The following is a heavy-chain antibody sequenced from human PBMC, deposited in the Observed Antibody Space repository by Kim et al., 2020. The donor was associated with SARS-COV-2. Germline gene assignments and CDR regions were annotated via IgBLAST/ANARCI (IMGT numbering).Heavy chain of an antibody. V-gene: IGHV1-46*01. J-gene: IGHJ3*02. D-gene: IGHD3-10*01. Sequence: ASVKVSCKASGYTFTSYYMHWVRQAPGQGLEWMGIINPSGGSTSYAQKFQGRVTMTRDTSTSTVYMELSSLRSEDTAVYYCASEGIRGVIITAEAFDIWGQGTMVTVSS. CDR1: GYTFTSYY. CDR2: INPSGGST. CDR3: ASEGIRGVIITAEAFDI.